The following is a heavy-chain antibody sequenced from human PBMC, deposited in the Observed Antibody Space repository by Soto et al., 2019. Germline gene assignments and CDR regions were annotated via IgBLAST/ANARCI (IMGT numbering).Heavy chain of an antibody. CDR3: ARLNLRDYYYYGMDV. Sequence: RGESLKISCKGSGYSFTSYWISWVRLMPGKGLEWMGRIDPSDSYTNYSPSFQGHVTISADKSISTAYLQWSSLKASDTAMYYCARLNLRDYYYYGMDVWGQGTTVTVSS. J-gene: IGHJ6*02. CDR2: IDPSDSYT. V-gene: IGHV5-10-1*01. CDR1: GYSFTSYW. D-gene: IGHD4-17*01.